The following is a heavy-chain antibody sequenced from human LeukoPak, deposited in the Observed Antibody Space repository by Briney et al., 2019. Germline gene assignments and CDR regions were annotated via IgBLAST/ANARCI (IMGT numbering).Heavy chain of an antibody. CDR3: VRGGASYLPFDY. J-gene: IGHJ4*02. V-gene: IGHV4-4*07. D-gene: IGHD2-21*01. CDR1: GGSFSGYY. CDR2: ISTSGST. Sequence: PSETLSLTCAVSGGSFSGYYWSWIRQPAGEGLEWIGRISTSGSTHYNPSLNSRVTISLDTSKDQFSLELSSVTAADTAVYYCVRGGASYLPFDYWGQGTLVTVSS.